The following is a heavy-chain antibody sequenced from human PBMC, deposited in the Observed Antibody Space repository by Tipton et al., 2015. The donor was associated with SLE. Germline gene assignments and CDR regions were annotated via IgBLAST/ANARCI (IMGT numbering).Heavy chain of an antibody. J-gene: IGHJ4*02. CDR3: AKTEEFDDFYLDY. CDR2: ISISVGST. D-gene: IGHD1-14*01. Sequence: SLRLSCAASGFTFSSYAMSWVRQAPGKGLEWVSAISISVGSTYYADSVKGRFTISRDNSKNTLYLQMNSLRAEDTAVYYCAKTEEFDDFYLDYWGQGTLVTVSS. V-gene: IGHV3-23*01. CDR1: GFTFSSYA.